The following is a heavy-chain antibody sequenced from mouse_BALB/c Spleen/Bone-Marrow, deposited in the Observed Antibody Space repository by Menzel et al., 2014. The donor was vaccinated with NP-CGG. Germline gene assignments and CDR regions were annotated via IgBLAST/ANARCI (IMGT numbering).Heavy chain of an antibody. CDR2: INPGSSTI. V-gene: IGHV4-2*02. D-gene: IGHD1-2*01. CDR1: GFDFSRYW. J-gene: IGHJ4*01. CDR3: ARLTAYGAMDY. Sequence: VQLKESGGGLVQPGGSLNLSCAASGFDFSRYWMSWARQAPGKGQEWIGEINPGSSTINYTPSLKDKFIISRDNAKNTLYLQMSKVRSEDTALYYCARLTAYGAMDYWGQGTSVTVSS.